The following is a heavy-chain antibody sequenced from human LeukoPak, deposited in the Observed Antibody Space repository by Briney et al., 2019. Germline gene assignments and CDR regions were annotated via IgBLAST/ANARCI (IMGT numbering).Heavy chain of an antibody. CDR2: IFTTGRT. D-gene: IGHD3-22*01. CDR3: ARDEGYYDSSGYYFDY. V-gene: IGHV4-61*02. J-gene: IGHJ4*02. CDR1: GGSISSSSYY. Sequence: SETLSLTCTVSGGSISSSSYYWGWIRQPAGKGLEWIGRIFTTGRTNYNPSLKSRVTMSVDTSKNQFSLKLSSVTAADTAVYYCARDEGYYDSSGYYFDYWGQGTLVTVSS.